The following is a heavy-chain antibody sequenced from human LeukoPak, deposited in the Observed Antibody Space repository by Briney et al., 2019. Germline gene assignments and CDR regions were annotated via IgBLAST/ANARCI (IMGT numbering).Heavy chain of an antibody. D-gene: IGHD3-22*01. V-gene: IGHV4-28*03. CDR2: IYYSGST. Sequence: PSDTLSLTCAVSGYSISSDNWWAWIRQPPGKGLEWIGYIYYSGSTNYNPSLKSRVTISVDTSKNQFSLKLSSVTAADTAVYYCAREALDCSGYSEVLVYDYWGQGTLVTVSS. CDR3: AREALDCSGYSEVLVYDY. CDR1: GYSISSDNW. J-gene: IGHJ4*02.